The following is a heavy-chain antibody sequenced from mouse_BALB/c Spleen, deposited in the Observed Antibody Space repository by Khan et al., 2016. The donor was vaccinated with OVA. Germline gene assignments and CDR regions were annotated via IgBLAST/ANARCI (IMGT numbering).Heavy chain of an antibody. CDR2: IFPGTGTT. Sequence: VQLQASGAELVKPGASVKLSCKTSGYTFTNYWIQWVKQRPGQGLGWIGQIFPGTGTTYSNENFKAKTTLTVDTSSSTAYMHLSSLTSEDSAVYCCARGYFGNYEFAYWGQGSLVTVSA. V-gene: IGHV1S132*01. CDR1: GYTFTNYW. J-gene: IGHJ3*01. CDR3: ARGYFGNYEFAY. D-gene: IGHD2-1*01.